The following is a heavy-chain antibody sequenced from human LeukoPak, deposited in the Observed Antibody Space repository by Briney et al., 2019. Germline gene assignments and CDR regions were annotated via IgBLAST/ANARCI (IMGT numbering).Heavy chain of an antibody. CDR3: AKQDILTGYLGFDY. D-gene: IGHD3-9*01. V-gene: IGHV3-74*01. CDR1: GFTFSSYW. CDR2: INSDGSST. J-gene: IGHJ4*02. Sequence: GGSLRLSCAASGFTFSSYWMHWVRQAPGKGLVWVSRINSDGSSTSYADSVKGRFTISRDNAKNTLYLQMSSLRAEDTAVYYCAKQDILTGYLGFDYWGQGTLVTVSS.